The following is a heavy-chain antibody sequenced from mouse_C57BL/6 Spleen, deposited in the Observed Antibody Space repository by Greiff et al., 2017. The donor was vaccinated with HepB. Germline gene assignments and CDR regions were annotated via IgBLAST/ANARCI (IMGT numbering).Heavy chain of an antibody. CDR2: IDPSDSYT. CDR3: ARSPQRDYYAMDY. CDR1: GYTFTSYW. V-gene: IGHV1-50*01. Sequence: QVQLQQPGAELVKPGASVKLSCKASGYTFTSYWMQWVKQRPGQGLEWIGEIDPSDSYTNYNQKFKGKATLTVDTSSSTAYMQLSSLTSEDSAVYYCARSPQRDYYAMDYWGQGTSVTVSS. D-gene: IGHD6-1*01. J-gene: IGHJ4*01.